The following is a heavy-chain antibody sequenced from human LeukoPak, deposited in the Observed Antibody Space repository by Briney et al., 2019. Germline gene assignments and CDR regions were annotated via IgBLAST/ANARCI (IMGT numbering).Heavy chain of an antibody. CDR1: GFTFTSYW. V-gene: IGHV3-74*01. CDR2: INSDGSST. CDR3: TRGSGAFDM. J-gene: IGHJ3*02. D-gene: IGHD3-3*01. Sequence: GGSLRLSCAASGFTFTSYWMHWVRQAPGRGLVWVSRINSDGSSTSYADSVKGRFTISRDNAKNTLYLQMNCLRSEDTAVYYCTRGSGAFDMWGQGTLVTVSS.